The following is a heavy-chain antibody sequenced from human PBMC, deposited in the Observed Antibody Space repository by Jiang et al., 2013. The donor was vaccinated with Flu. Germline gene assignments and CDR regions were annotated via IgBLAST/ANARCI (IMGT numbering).Heavy chain of an antibody. V-gene: IGHV3-48*02. Sequence: VQLVESGGGLVQSGGSLRLSCAASGFTFRSSHMNWVRQAPGKGLEWVSYISSTTEIHYADSVKGRFTISRDNAKNSVYLQMNSLRDEDTAVYYCASDSDWSFDYWGQGTLVTVSS. CDR3: ASDSDWSFDY. J-gene: IGHJ4*02. CDR1: GFTFRSSH. D-gene: IGHD3-9*01. CDR2: ISSTTEI.